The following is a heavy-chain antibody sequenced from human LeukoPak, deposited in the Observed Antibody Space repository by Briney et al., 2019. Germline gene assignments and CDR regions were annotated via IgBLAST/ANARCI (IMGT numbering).Heavy chain of an antibody. CDR1: GYTFTGYY. D-gene: IGHD3-22*01. CDR2: INPNSGGT. V-gene: IGHV1-2*02. J-gene: IGHJ4*02. Sequence: ASVKVSCTASGYTFTGYYMHWVRQAPGQGLEWMGWINPNSGGTNYAQKFQGRVTMTRDTSISTAYMELSRLRSDDTAVYYCARDRAYSSGYYKWGQGTLVTVSS. CDR3: ARDRAYSSGYYK.